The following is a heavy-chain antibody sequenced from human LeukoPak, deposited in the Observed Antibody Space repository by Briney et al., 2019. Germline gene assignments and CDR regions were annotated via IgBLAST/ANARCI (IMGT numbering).Heavy chain of an antibody. J-gene: IGHJ4*02. CDR2: IYYSGST. V-gene: IGHV4-39*02. CDR1: GGSISSSSYY. Sequence: SETLSLTCTVSGGSISSSSYYWGWIRQPPGKGLEWIGSIYYSGSTYYNPSLKSRVTISVDTSKNQFSLKLSSVTAADTAVYYCARDVRSDCGSGNVILFDYWGQGTLVTVSS. D-gene: IGHD3-10*01. CDR3: ARDVRSDCGSGNVILFDY.